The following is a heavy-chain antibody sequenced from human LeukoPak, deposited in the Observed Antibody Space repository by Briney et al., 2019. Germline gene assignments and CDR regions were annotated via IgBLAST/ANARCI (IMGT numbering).Heavy chain of an antibody. Sequence: GGSLRLSCAASGFTFDDYAMHWARQAPGKGLEWVSGISWNSGSIVYADSVKGRFTISRDNAKNSLYLQMNSLRAEDMALYYCAKDMRSGYSYGNTIDYWGQGTLVTVSS. CDR2: ISWNSGSI. J-gene: IGHJ4*02. V-gene: IGHV3-9*03. CDR3: AKDMRSGYSYGNTIDY. D-gene: IGHD5-18*01. CDR1: GFTFDDYA.